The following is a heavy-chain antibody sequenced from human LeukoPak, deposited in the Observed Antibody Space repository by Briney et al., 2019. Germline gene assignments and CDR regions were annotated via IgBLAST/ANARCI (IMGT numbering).Heavy chain of an antibody. Sequence: SETLSLTCTVSGVSISSYYWSWIRQPPGKGLEWIGEINHSGSTNYNPSLKSRVTISVDTSKNQFSLKLSSVTAADTAVYYCARGRMTGRGVPWPYLDYWGQGTLVTVSS. CDR1: GVSISSYY. V-gene: IGHV4-34*01. J-gene: IGHJ4*02. CDR2: INHSGST. D-gene: IGHD1-20*01. CDR3: ARGRMTGRGVPWPYLDY.